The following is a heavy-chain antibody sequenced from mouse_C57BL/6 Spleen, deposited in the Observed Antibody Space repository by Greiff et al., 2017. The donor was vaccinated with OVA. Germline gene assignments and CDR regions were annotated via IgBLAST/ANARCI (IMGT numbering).Heavy chain of an antibody. V-gene: IGHV1-50*01. CDR3: ARHYYYGSSFDY. Sequence: QVQLQQPGAELVKPGASVKLSCKASGYTFTSYWMQWVKQRPGQGLEWIGEIDPSDSYTNYNQKFKGKATVTVDTSSSTAYMQLSSLTSEDSAVYYCARHYYYGSSFDYWGQGTTLTVSS. J-gene: IGHJ2*01. CDR2: IDPSDSYT. CDR1: GYTFTSYW. D-gene: IGHD1-1*01.